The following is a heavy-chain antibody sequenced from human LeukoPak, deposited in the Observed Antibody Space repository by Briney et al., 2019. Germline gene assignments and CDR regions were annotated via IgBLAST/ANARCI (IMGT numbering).Heavy chain of an antibody. V-gene: IGHV3-23*01. CDR2: ISGSGGST. Sequence: GGSLRLSCAASGFTFGSYAMSWVRQAPGKGLEWVSAISGSGGSTYYADSVKGRFTISRDNSKNTLYLQMNSLRAEDTAVYYCAKDRHYDILTGPWGQGTMVTVSS. CDR1: GFTFGSYA. CDR3: AKDRHYDILTGP. J-gene: IGHJ3*01. D-gene: IGHD3-9*01.